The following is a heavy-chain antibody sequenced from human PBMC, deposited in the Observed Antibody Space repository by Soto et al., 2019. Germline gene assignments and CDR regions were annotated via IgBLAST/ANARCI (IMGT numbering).Heavy chain of an antibody. Sequence: TLSLPCTVSGASINIGDYYWTWIRQTPGKGLEWIGNIHHSGTTKYNPSLRSRLTLSLDTSNNQFSLNLNSVTVADTAVYFCARGADRWGQGTLVTVSS. CDR1: GASINIGDYY. D-gene: IGHD6-19*01. CDR2: IHHSGTT. CDR3: ARGADR. V-gene: IGHV4-30-4*01. J-gene: IGHJ4*02.